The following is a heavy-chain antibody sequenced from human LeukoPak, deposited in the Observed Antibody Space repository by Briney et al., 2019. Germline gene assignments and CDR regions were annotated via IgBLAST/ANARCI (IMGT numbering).Heavy chain of an antibody. Sequence: SETLSLTCTVSGGSISSGSYYWGWIRQPPGKGLEWIGSIYYSGSTYYNPSLKSRVTISVDTSKNQFSLKLSSVTAADTAVYYCARDAYRQYSSSWYGPLYYFDYWGQGTLVTVSS. J-gene: IGHJ4*02. CDR1: GGSISSGSYY. CDR3: ARDAYRQYSSSWYGPLYYFDY. D-gene: IGHD6-13*01. V-gene: IGHV4-39*07. CDR2: IYYSGST.